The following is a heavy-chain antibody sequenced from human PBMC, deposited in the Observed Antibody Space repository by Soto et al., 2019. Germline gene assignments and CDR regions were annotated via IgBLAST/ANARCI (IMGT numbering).Heavy chain of an antibody. Sequence: QVQLVESGGDVVQPGGSRRLSCAASGFTFSNYIFYWVRQAPGKGPECVAAISYDGSNKQYADSVKGRFTISRDNPRNSLDLQMNSLRGDDTAVYYCVRGDPYYGMDVWGQGTTVTVSS. V-gene: IGHV3-30*04. CDR3: VRGDPYYGMDV. CDR2: ISYDGSNK. CDR1: GFTFSNYI. J-gene: IGHJ6*02.